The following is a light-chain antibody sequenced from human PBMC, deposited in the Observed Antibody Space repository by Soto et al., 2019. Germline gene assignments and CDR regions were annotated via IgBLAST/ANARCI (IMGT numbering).Light chain of an antibody. V-gene: IGKV3-11*01. CDR1: QSVSSY. J-gene: IGKJ1*01. Sequence: EIVLTQSPATLSLSPGERATLSCRASQSVSSYLAWYQHKPGQATRLLIDDESNRATGIPARFSGSGSGTDFTLTISSLEDEDSAVDCCQQRSSLWTFGQGTKVEIK. CDR3: QQRSSLWT. CDR2: DES.